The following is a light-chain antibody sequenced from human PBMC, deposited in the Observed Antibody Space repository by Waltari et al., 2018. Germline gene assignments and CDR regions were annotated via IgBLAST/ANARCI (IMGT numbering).Light chain of an antibody. CDR3: CSYAGSSTLI. V-gene: IGLV2-23*02. CDR1: RRDVGGSNY. J-gene: IGLJ2*01. Sequence: QSALTQPASVAGSPGQSITVSCTGTRRDVGGSNYFSWYQQHPGRAPKLIIYEVNKWPSGVSNRFSGSKSGNTASLTISGLQAEDEADYYCCSYAGSSTLIFGGGTKVTVL. CDR2: EVN.